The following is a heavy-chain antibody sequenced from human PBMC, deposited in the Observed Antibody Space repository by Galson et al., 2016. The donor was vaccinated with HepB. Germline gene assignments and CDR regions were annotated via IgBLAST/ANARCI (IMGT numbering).Heavy chain of an antibody. CDR3: GKHGGFDY. D-gene: IGHD3-16*01. J-gene: IGHJ4*02. CDR2: IHSAGST. CDR1: GFFVSNNY. Sequence: SLRLSCAASGFFVSNNYMSWVRQSPGKGLEWVSVIHSAGSTYYADSVKGRFTISRDNSKNTLYLYMNNLTAGDTAIYYCGKHGGFDYWGQGALVTVSS. V-gene: IGHV3-53*01.